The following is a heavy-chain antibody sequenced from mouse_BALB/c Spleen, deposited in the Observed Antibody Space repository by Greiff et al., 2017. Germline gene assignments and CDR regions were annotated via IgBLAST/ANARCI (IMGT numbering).Heavy chain of an antibody. Sequence: EVKLMESGGGLVKPGGSLKLSCAASGFTFSDYYMYWVRQTPEKRLEWVATLSDGGSYTYYPDSVKGRFTISRDNAKNNLYLQMSSLKSEDTAMYYCARGGLRAMDYWGQGTSVTVSS. CDR1: GFTFSDYY. J-gene: IGHJ4*01. CDR2: LSDGGSYT. D-gene: IGHD3-1*01. CDR3: ARGGLRAMDY. V-gene: IGHV5-4*02.